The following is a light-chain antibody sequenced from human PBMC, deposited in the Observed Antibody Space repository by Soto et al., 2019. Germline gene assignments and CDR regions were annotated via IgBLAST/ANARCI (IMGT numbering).Light chain of an antibody. Sequence: EIVMTQSPATLSVSPGERATLSCRASQGIGGTLAWYQQKPGHSPRLLIYDTVIRAPGVPARFSGSVSGTEFTLTIPSLQFEDFAISYCQHYSSWPLTFGGGTRVESK. J-gene: IGKJ4*01. CDR2: DTV. CDR3: QHYSSWPLT. CDR1: QGIGGT. V-gene: IGKV3-15*01.